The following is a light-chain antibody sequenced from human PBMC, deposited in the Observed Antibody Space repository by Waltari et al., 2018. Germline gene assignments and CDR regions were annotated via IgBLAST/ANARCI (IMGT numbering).Light chain of an antibody. CDR1: EDVRRN. CDR3: QQYYSSWIS. J-gene: IGKJ5*01. Sequence: DIVLTQSPTTLSLSPVERVTPSCEAREDVRRNLAWSQQNPGQAPRLLLHGASNRATGIPDTFTGSGSGTDFSLTISRLEPEHSAVYFCQQYYSSWISFGLGTRLEIK. V-gene: IGKV3-20*01. CDR2: GAS.